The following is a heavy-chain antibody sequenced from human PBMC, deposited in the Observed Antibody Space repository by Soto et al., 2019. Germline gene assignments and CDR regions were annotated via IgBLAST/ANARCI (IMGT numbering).Heavy chain of an antibody. D-gene: IGHD3-10*01. J-gene: IGHJ4*02. CDR1: GVTFSNYA. CDR2: LSGSGGTT. CDR3: AKQRADYGSGADTFYFDS. V-gene: IGHV3-23*01. Sequence: EVQVLESGGGLVQPGGSLRLSCTVSGVTFSNYAMNWVRQAPGKGLEWVSSLSGSGGTTYYADSVKGRFIISRDNSKNTLYLLMNSLRAEDTALYYCAKQRADYGSGADTFYFDSWGQGALVTVSS.